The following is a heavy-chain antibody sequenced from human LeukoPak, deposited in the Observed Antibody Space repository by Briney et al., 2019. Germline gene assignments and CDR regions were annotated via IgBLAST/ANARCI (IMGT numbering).Heavy chain of an antibody. J-gene: IGHJ4*02. V-gene: IGHV3-23*01. CDR3: AKDGGVLRYFDWSYFDY. Sequence: PGGSLRLSCAASGFTFSSYEMNWVRQAPGKGLEWVSAISGSGGSTYYADSVKGRFTISRDNSKNTLYLQMNSLRAEDTAVYYCAKDGGVLRYFDWSYFDYWGQGTLVTVSS. CDR1: GFTFSSYE. CDR2: ISGSGGST. D-gene: IGHD3-9*01.